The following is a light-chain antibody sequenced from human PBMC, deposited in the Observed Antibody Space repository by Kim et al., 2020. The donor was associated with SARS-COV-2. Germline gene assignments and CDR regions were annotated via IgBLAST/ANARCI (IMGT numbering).Light chain of an antibody. Sequence: SPGQTARITCSGDALPKTYAYWYQQKAGQTPVAVIYEDTKRPSGIPERFSGSSSGTMATLTITGAQVEDDGDYYCYSTDSSGNLMVFGGGTQLTVL. CDR2: EDT. V-gene: IGLV3-10*01. CDR1: ALPKTY. J-gene: IGLJ3*02. CDR3: YSTDSSGNLMV.